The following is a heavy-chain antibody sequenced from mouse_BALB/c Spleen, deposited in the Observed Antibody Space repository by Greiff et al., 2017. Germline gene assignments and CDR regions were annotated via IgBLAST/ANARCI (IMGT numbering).Heavy chain of an antibody. D-gene: IGHD2-10*02. CDR2: ISSGGSYT. CDR3: ARDGYGNSHYFDY. J-gene: IGHJ2*01. CDR1: GFTFSSYG. V-gene: IGHV5-6*01. Sequence: EVKLMESGGDLVKPGGSLKLSCAASGFTFSSYGMSWVRQTPDKRLEWVATISSGGSYTYYPDSVKGRFTISRDNAKNTLYLQMSSLKSEDTAMYYCARDGYGNSHYFDYWGQGTTLTVSS.